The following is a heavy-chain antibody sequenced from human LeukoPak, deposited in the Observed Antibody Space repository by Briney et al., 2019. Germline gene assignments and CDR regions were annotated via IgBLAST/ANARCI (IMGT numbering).Heavy chain of an antibody. J-gene: IGHJ4*02. D-gene: IGHD3-16*01. V-gene: IGHV3-11*05. Sequence: GGSLRLSCSASGFRVSDYSISWIRQPPAKGPEWISYVMSGRGSTNYADSVKGRFTISRDNAKNSVALQLDGLRADDTAVYFCTRERRGSYYAFESWGQGTLVTVSS. CDR2: VMSGRGST. CDR3: TRERRGSYYAFES. CDR1: GFRVSDYS.